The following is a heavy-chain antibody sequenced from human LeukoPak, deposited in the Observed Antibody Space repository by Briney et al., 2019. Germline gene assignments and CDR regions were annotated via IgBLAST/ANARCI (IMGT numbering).Heavy chain of an antibody. CDR2: IHYSPGYT. D-gene: IGHD6-19*01. V-gene: IGHV3-23*01. CDR1: GFTFSSYA. J-gene: IGHJ4*02. Sequence: GGSLRLSCAASGFTFSSYAMSWVRQAPGKGLEWVSHIHYSPGYTYYADSGKGRFTNSRDNSKNTLYLQMNSLRAEDTAVYYCAKGYSGVWYDFDSWGQGTLVTVSS. CDR3: AKGYSGVWYDFDS.